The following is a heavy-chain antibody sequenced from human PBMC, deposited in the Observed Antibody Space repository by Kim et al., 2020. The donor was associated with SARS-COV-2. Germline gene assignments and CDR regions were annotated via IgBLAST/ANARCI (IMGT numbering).Heavy chain of an antibody. V-gene: IGHV3-23*01. CDR3: ARGHGDYGGKYLDV. CDR2: ISGSGGDT. CDR1: GFTFSNYA. D-gene: IGHD4-17*01. Sequence: GGSLRLSCVPSGFTFSNYAMSWVRQAPGKGLEWVSAISGSGGDTNYADSVKGRFTISRDNSKNTLYLQMNSLRAEDTAVYYCARGHGDYGGKYLDVWGQGTTVTVSS. J-gene: IGHJ6*02.